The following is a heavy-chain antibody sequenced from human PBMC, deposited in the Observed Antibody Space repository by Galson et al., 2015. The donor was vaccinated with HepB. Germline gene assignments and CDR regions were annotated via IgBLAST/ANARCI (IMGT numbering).Heavy chain of an antibody. Sequence: SVKVSCKASGYTFTSYAMHWVRQAPGQRLEWMGWINAGNGNTKYSQKFQGRVTITRDTSASTAYMELSSLRSEDTAVYYCARGFPSSSSWYDDYYYYYGMDVWGRGTTVTVSS. V-gene: IGHV1-3*01. CDR1: GYTFTSYA. D-gene: IGHD6-13*01. CDR2: INAGNGNT. J-gene: IGHJ6*02. CDR3: ARGFPSSSSWYDDYYYYYGMDV.